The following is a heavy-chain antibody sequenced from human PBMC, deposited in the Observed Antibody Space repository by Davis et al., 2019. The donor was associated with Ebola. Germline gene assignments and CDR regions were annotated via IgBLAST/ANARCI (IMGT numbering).Heavy chain of an antibody. CDR2: ISAYNGNT. J-gene: IGHJ4*02. Sequence: ASVKVSCKASGYTFTSYGISWVRQAPGQGLEWMGWISAYNGNTNYAQKFQGRVTITADKSTSTAYMELSSLRSEDTAVYYCAGRYCTNGVCFHYFDYWGQGTLVTVSS. CDR1: GYTFTSYG. V-gene: IGHV1-18*01. CDR3: AGRYCTNGVCFHYFDY. D-gene: IGHD2-8*01.